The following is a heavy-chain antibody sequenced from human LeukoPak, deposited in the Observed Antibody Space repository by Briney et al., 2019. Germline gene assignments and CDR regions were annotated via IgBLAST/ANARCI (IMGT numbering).Heavy chain of an antibody. CDR1: GFTFSRYG. CDR3: AKAMNPPSPYNWNDVWGVGFDY. D-gene: IGHD1-20*01. Sequence: GGSLRLSCAASGFTFSRYGMNWVRQAPGKGLEWVANIKQDGSEKYYVDSVKGRFTISRDHAKNSLYLQMNSLRAEDTAVYYCAKAMNPPSPYNWNDVWGVGFDYWGQGTLVTVSS. V-gene: IGHV3-7*01. J-gene: IGHJ4*02. CDR2: IKQDGSEK.